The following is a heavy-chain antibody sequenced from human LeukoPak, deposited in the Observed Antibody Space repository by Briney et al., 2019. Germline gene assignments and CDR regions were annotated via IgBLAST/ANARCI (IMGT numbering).Heavy chain of an antibody. D-gene: IGHD2-8*01. J-gene: IGHJ6*02. CDR2: IYSDYSGGST. CDR1: GLTVSSNY. V-gene: IGHV3-66*01. CDR3: SLYVKAHYGMDV. Sequence: GGSLRLSCAASGLTVSSNYMTWVRQAPGKGLEWVSVIYSDYSGGSTYYTDSVQDRFTFSRDNSNNMLYLQMNSLRVEDAAVYYCSLYVKAHYGMDVWGQGTTVTVSS.